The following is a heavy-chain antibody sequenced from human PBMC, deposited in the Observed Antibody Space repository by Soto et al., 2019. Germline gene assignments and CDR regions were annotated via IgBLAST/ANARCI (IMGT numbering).Heavy chain of an antibody. J-gene: IGHJ4*02. D-gene: IGHD3-22*01. Sequence: QITMKESGPTTVKPTQTLTLTCTFSGFSLSTSGVGVGWIRQPPGKAPEWLALILWNDDNRISPSLKSRLTITKDTSKNQVVLTMTNMDPVDTATYYCVHKLGLDTTYYDSSGYPFDFWGQGTLVTVSS. CDR3: VHKLGLDTTYYDSSGYPFDF. CDR1: GFSLSTSGVG. V-gene: IGHV2-5*01. CDR2: ILWNDDN.